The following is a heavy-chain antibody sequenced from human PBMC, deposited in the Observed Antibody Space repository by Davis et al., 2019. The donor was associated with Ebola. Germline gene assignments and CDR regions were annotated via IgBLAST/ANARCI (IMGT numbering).Heavy chain of an antibody. CDR1: GYTFTSHD. D-gene: IGHD6-13*01. CDR2: MNPNSGNT. V-gene: IGHV1-8*01. Sequence: AASVKVSCKASGYTFTSHDISWVRQATGQGLEWMGWMNPNSGNTGYAQKFQGRVTMTRNTSISTAYMEVSSLRSEDTAVYFCARRHGKQALFYYWGQGTLVTVSS. J-gene: IGHJ4*02. CDR3: ARRHGKQALFYY.